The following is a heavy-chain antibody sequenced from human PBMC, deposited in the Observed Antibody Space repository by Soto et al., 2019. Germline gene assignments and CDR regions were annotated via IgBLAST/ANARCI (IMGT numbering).Heavy chain of an antibody. CDR3: ARHGGITMIVGGRLLSAFDI. V-gene: IGHV4-59*08. CDR1: GGSISSYY. J-gene: IGHJ3*02. CDR2: IYYSGSS. Sequence: SETLSLTCTVSGGSISSYYWSWIRQPPGKGLEWIGYIYYSGSSNYNPSLKSRVTISVDTSKNQFSLKLSSVTAADTAVYYCARHGGITMIVGGRLLSAFDIWGQGTMVTVSS. D-gene: IGHD3-22*01.